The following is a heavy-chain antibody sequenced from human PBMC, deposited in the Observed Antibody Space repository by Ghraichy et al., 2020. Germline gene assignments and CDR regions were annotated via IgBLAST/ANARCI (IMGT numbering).Heavy chain of an antibody. CDR1: GFTFSSYG. J-gene: IGHJ3*02. Sequence: GGSLRLSCAASGFTFSSYGMEWVRQAPGKGLEWVALISYDGSNNYYADSVKGRFTISRDNSKNTLYLQMNSLRAEDTAVYYCAKVIGTGSSYDAFDIWGQGTVVTVSS. D-gene: IGHD1-26*01. V-gene: IGHV3-30*18. CDR3: AKVIGTGSSYDAFDI. CDR2: ISYDGSNN.